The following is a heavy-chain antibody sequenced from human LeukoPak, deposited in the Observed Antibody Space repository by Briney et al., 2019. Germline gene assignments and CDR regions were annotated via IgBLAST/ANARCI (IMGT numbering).Heavy chain of an antibody. CDR3: SKGGSSSWRLHFDY. D-gene: IGHD6-13*01. Sequence: GGSLRLSCAASGFTFSNYWLHWVRQAPGKGLVWVSRIDANAKTTSYADPVKGRFTISTDNAKKTLYLQMNSLRAEDTALYYCSKGGSSSWRLHFDYWGLGTLVTVSS. V-gene: IGHV3-74*01. CDR2: IDANAKTT. J-gene: IGHJ4*02. CDR1: GFTFSNYW.